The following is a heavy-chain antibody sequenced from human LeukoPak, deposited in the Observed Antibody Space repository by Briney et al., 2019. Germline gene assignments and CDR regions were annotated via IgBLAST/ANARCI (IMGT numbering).Heavy chain of an antibody. CDR2: ISGSGGST. CDR3: AYLEGTGFTFDY. D-gene: IGHD2-2*01. Sequence: PGGSLRLSCAASGFTFSSYAMSWVRQALGKGLEWVSAISGSGGSTYYADSVKGRFTISRDNSKNTLYLQMNSLRAEDTAVYYCAYLEGTGFTFDYWGQGTLVTVSS. V-gene: IGHV3-23*01. J-gene: IGHJ4*02. CDR1: GFTFSSYA.